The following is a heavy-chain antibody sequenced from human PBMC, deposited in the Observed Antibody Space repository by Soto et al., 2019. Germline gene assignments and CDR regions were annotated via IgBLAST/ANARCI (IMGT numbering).Heavy chain of an antibody. CDR2: INPNSGGT. D-gene: IGHD3-16*02. CDR3: AAGLYDYIWGSYRGAPFDY. J-gene: IGHJ4*02. CDR1: GYTLTCYY. V-gene: IGHV1-2*04. Sequence: ASVKGSCKASGYTLTCYYMHWVRQAPGQGLEWMGWINPNSGGTNYAQKFQGWVTMTRDTSIGTAYMELSRLRSDDTAVYYCAAGLYDYIWGSYRGAPFDYWGQGTLVTVS.